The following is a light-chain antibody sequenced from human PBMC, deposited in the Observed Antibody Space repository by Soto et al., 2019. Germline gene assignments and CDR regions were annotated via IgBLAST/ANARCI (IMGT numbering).Light chain of an antibody. CDR2: YDS. CDR3: QVWETSSGHQAI. V-gene: IGLV3-21*01. CDR1: SIGSKS. Sequence: SYELTQPPSVSVAPGKTATITCGGKSIGSKSVHWYQQMPGQAPVLVISYDSDRPSGIPERFSGSNSGNTATLTISRVEPGDEADYYCQVWETSSGHQAIFRAGTKLTVL. J-gene: IGLJ2*01.